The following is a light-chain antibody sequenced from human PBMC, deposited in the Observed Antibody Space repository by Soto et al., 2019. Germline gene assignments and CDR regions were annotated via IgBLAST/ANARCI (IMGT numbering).Light chain of an antibody. J-gene: IGKJ5*01. V-gene: IGKV3-15*01. CDR3: QQYNNWPIT. CDR1: QSVSSN. Sequence: ERVMTQSPATLSVSPGERATLSCRASQSVSSNLAWYQQKPGQAPRLLIYGASTRATGIPARFSGGGSGKEFTLTISSLQSEDFAVYYCQQYNNWPITFGQGTRLEIK. CDR2: GAS.